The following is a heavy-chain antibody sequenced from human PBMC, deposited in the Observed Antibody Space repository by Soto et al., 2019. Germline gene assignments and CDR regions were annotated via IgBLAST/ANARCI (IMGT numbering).Heavy chain of an antibody. CDR1: GGSISSGGYS. CDR3: ARDGSGTGNYFDY. V-gene: IGHV4-30-2*01. D-gene: IGHD3-10*01. CDR2: IYHSGST. J-gene: IGHJ4*02. Sequence: PSETLSLTCAVSGGSISSGGYSWSWIRQPPGKGLEWIGYIYHSGSTYYNPSLKSRVTISVDRSKNQFSLTLSSVTAADTAVYYCARDGSGTGNYFDYWGQGTLVTVSS.